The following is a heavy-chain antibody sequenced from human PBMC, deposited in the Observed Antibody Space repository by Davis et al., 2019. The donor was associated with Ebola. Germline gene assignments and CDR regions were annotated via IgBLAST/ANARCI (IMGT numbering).Heavy chain of an antibody. Sequence: PGGSLRLSCAASGFTFSSYGMHWVRQAPGKGPEWVAVISYDGSNKYYADSVKGRLTISRDNSKNTLYLQMNSLKTEDTAVYYCTTEGAAHTRDYWGQGTLVTVSS. D-gene: IGHD6-6*01. V-gene: IGHV3-30*03. J-gene: IGHJ4*02. CDR2: ISYDGSNK. CDR1: GFTFSSYG. CDR3: TTEGAAHTRDY.